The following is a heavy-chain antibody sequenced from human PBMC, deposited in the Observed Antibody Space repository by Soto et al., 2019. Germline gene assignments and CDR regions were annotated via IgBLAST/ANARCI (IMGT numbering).Heavy chain of an antibody. V-gene: IGHV3-23*01. CDR1: PITVYYFAA. CDR2: ISGRGDHR. CDR3: AKDRALENQTPYGMDV. Sequence: EMQLLESGGGLGQPGGSLRLSCVASPITVYYFAAMSWVRQTPERGLEWVSTISGRGDHRYYADSVKGRFTISRDNSKNRLYLQMDGLRVDDTAVYYCAKDRALENQTPYGMDVWGQGTTVTV. D-gene: IGHD2-2*01. J-gene: IGHJ6*02.